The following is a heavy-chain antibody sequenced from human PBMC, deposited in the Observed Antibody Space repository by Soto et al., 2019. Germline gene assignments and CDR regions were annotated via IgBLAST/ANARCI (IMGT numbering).Heavy chain of an antibody. CDR1: GGSISSSSYY. CDR3: ARHGIKWEGVRGALGWFDP. D-gene: IGHD3-10*01. J-gene: IGHJ5*02. Sequence: QLQLQESGPGLVKPSETLSLTCTVSGGSISSSSYYWGWIRQPPGKGLEWIGSIYYSGSTYYNPSLKSRVTISVDTSKNQFSLKLSSVTAADTAVYYCARHGIKWEGVRGALGWFDPWGQGTLVTVSS. CDR2: IYYSGST. V-gene: IGHV4-39*01.